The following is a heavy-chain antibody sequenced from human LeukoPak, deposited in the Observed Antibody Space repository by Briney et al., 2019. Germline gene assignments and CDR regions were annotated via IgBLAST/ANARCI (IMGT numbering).Heavy chain of an antibody. J-gene: IGHJ4*02. CDR2: IYHSGST. V-gene: IGHV4-38-2*02. CDR1: GYSISSGYY. D-gene: IGHD3-10*01. CDR3: ASMVRGVKGKWEDY. Sequence: SETLSLTCTVSGYSISSGYYRGWIRQPPGKGLEWIGSIYHSGSTYYNPSLKSRVTISVDTSKNQFSLKLSSVTAADTAVYYCASMVRGVKGKWEDYWGQGTLVTVSS.